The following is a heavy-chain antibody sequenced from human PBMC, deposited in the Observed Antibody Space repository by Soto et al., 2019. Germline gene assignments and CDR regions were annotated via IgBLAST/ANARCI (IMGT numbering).Heavy chain of an antibody. J-gene: IGHJ4*02. CDR1: GYSFTSYA. D-gene: IGHD2-2*01. CDR3: ASDGTCRSTRCCYYYDY. V-gene: IGHV1-3*01. Sequence: GASVKASCKASGYSFTSYAIHLVRQAPGQRLEWMGWITAGNGHTKYSQKFQVRVTITRDTSASTAHMEPNTLRSRDPAEYYCASDGTCRSTRCCYYYDYWGQGTLVTVSS. CDR2: ITAGNGHT.